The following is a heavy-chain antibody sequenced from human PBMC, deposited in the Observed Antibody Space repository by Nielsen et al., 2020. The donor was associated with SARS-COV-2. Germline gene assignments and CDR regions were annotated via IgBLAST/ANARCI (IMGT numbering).Heavy chain of an antibody. J-gene: IGHJ6*02. V-gene: IGHV4-4*02. CDR2: IYHSGST. D-gene: IGHD6-19*01. CDR1: GGSISSSNW. CDR3: ARDRSIAVAGTNYYYYGMDV. Sequence: SETLSLTCAVSGGSISSSNWWSWVRQPPGKGLEWIGEIYHSGSTNYNPSLKSRVTISVDKSKNQFSLKLSSVTAADTAVYYCARDRSIAVAGTNYYYYGMDVWGQGTTVTVSS.